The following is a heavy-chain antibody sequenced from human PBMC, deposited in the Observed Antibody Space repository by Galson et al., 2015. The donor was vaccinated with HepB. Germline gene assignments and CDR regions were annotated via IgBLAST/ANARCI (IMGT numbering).Heavy chain of an antibody. CDR3: TRGSQTCLACWFDP. V-gene: IGHV1-18*01. Sequence: PVQVSCKSPVDTFTTFGINGVRQAPGQGLEWMGWVSAYNGDTNYAQRRQGRVTMTTDTSTNTAYMELRSLRSDDTAVYYCTRGSQTCLACWFDPWGQGTLVTVSS. CDR1: VDTFTTFG. J-gene: IGHJ5*02. D-gene: IGHD5-12*01. CDR2: VSAYNGDT.